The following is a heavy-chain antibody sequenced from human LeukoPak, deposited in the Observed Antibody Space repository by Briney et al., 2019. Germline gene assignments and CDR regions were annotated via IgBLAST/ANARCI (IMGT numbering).Heavy chain of an antibody. CDR3: ARDRYCSGGNCYGDAFDI. J-gene: IGHJ3*02. D-gene: IGHD2-15*01. CDR1: GFSFRSNY. V-gene: IGHV3-53*01. CDR2: MYSGGST. Sequence: GGSLRLSCAASGFSFRSNYMSWVRQSPRKALEWVSIMYSGGSTDYADSVKSRFIISRDHSKNTLYLQMNSLRAEDTAVYYCARDRYCSGGNCYGDAFDIWGQGTMVTVSS.